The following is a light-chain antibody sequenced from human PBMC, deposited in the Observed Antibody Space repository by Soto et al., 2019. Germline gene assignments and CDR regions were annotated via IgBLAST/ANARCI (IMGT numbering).Light chain of an antibody. J-gene: IGLJ1*01. CDR3: SSYTSSSTLYV. CDR2: EVS. CDR1: SSDVGGYNF. V-gene: IGLV2-14*01. Sequence: QSSLTQPPSASGSPGQSVTISCTGTSSDVGGYNFVSWYQQYPGKAPKLMIYEVSNRPSGVSNRFSGSKSGNTASLTISGLQAEDEADYYCSSYTSSSTLYVFGTGTKLTVL.